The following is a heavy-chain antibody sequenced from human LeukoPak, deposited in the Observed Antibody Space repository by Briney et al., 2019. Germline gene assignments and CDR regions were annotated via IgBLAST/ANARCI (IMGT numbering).Heavy chain of an antibody. V-gene: IGHV4-39*01. D-gene: IGHD3-22*01. Sequence: SETLSLTCTVSGGSISSSGYYWGWIRQPPGKGLEWIGSISSGGSTHYIPSLKSRVTISVDTSKNQFSLKLSSVTAADTAVYYCAKRSYDGSGYYYVDYWGQGTLVTVSS. CDR3: AKRSYDGSGYYYVDY. CDR1: GGSISSSGYY. J-gene: IGHJ4*02. CDR2: ISSGGST.